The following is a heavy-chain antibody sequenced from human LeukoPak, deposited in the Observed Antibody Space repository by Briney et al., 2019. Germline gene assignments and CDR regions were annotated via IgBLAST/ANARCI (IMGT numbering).Heavy chain of an antibody. J-gene: IGHJ4*02. CDR1: GFTVSSNY. V-gene: IGHV3-53*01. D-gene: IGHD3-22*01. CDR2: IYSGGST. CDR3: ARVDDSSGYYYFDY. Sequence: GGSLRLSCAASGFTVSSNYMSWVRQAPGKGLEWVSVIYSGGSTYYADSVKGRFTISRDNSKNTLYLQMNSLRAEDTAVYYCARVDDSSGYYYFDYWGQGTLLTVSS.